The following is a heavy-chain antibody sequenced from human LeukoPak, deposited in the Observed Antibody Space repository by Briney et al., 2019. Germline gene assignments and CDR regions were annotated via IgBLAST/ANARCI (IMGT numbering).Heavy chain of an antibody. CDR1: GFTFSSYG. J-gene: IGHJ4*02. D-gene: IGHD2-15*01. V-gene: IGHV3-30*02. Sequence: GGALRLSCAASGFTFSSYGMHWVRQAPGKGLEWVAFIWYDGSNKYYVNSVKGRFTISRDNSKNTLYLQMSSLRAEDTALYYCAKDWALYCSGGSCYQDYWGQGTLVTVSS. CDR3: AKDWALYCSGGSCYQDY. CDR2: IWYDGSNK.